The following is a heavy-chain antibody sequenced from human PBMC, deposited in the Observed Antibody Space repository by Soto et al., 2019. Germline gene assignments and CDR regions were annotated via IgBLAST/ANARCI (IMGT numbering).Heavy chain of an antibody. CDR3: ARPYGGSSGWDNWFDP. Sequence: SETLSLTCTVSGGSISSYYWSWIRQPPGKGLEWIGYIYYSGSTNYNPSLKSRVTISVDTSKNQFPLKLSSVTAADTAVYYCARPYGGSSGWDNWFDPWGQGTLVNVSS. CDR2: IYYSGST. V-gene: IGHV4-59*01. D-gene: IGHD6-25*01. CDR1: GGSISSYY. J-gene: IGHJ5*02.